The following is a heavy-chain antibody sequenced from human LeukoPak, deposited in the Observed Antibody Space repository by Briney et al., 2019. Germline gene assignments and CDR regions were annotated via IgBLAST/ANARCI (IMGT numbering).Heavy chain of an antibody. CDR1: GFTFSDYA. V-gene: IGHV3-23*01. D-gene: IGHD3-16*02. CDR2: ISDSGGST. CDR3: ARHDSFIPY. J-gene: IGHJ4*02. Sequence: GGSLRLSCVASGFTFSDYAMSWVRQAPGKGLECVSGISDSGGSTYYADSVKGRCTISRDNSKNTVSLQMNNLRAEDTAVYFCARHDSFIPYWGQGTLVTVTS.